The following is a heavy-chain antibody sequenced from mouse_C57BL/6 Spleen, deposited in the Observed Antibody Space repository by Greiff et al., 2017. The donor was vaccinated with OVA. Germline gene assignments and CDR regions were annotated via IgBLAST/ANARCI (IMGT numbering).Heavy chain of an antibody. V-gene: IGHV14-2*01. CDR3: AKGGYDYDGGAMDY. CDR2: IDPEDGET. CDR1: GFNIKDYY. Sequence: VQLKESGAELVKPGASVKLSCTASGFNIKDYYMHWVKQRTEQSLEWICRIDPEDGETKYAQKLQGKATITADTSSNTADLPLSSRTSEDTAVYYCAKGGYDYDGGAMDYWGQVTSVTVSS. J-gene: IGHJ4*01. D-gene: IGHD2-4*01.